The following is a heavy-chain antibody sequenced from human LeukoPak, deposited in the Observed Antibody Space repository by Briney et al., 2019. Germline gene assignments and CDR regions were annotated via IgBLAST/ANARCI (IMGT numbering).Heavy chain of an antibody. CDR2: ISGSGGST. CDR3: AKVAMIVVVITTGYFQH. D-gene: IGHD3-22*01. CDR1: GFTFSSYA. V-gene: IGHV3-23*01. Sequence: GGSLRLSCAASGFTFSSYAMSWVRQAPGKGLEWVSAISGSGGSTYYADPVKGRFTISRDNSKNTLYLQMNSLRAEDTAVYYCAKVAMIVVVITTGYFQHWGQGTLVTVSS. J-gene: IGHJ1*01.